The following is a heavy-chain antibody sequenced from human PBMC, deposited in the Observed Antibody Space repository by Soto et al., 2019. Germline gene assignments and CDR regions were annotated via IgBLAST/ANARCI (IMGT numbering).Heavy chain of an antibody. CDR1: GGSFSGYY. CDR3: ARTSVAYGSYYYYGMDV. Sequence: QVQLQQWGAGLLKPSETLSLTCAVYGGSFSGYYWSWIRQPPGKGLEWIGEINHSGSTNYNPSLKSRVTISVDTSKNQFSLKLSSVTAADTAVYYCARTSVAYGSYYYYGMDVWGQGTTVTVSS. J-gene: IGHJ6*02. CDR2: INHSGST. V-gene: IGHV4-34*01. D-gene: IGHD2-15*01.